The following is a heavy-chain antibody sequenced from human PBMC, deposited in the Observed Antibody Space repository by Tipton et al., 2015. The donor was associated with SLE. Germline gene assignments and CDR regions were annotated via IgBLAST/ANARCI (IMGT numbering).Heavy chain of an antibody. CDR3: ARGTVYPIFGYMDV. Sequence: LRLSCTVSGGSISTYYWTWIRQPPKQGLEWIGWIYHTGSTDYNPSLQSRVTISVDTAKNQFSLKLSSVTAADTAVYYCARGTVYPIFGYMDVWGKGTTVTVSS. CDR1: GGSISTYY. CDR2: IYHTGST. D-gene: IGHD3-3*01. V-gene: IGHV4-59*01. J-gene: IGHJ6*03.